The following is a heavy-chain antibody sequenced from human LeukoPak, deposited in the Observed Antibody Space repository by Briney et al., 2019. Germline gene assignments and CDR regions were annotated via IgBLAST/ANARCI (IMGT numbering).Heavy chain of an antibody. V-gene: IGHV4-39*07. CDR1: GISISSSNSY. D-gene: IGHD2-21*02. J-gene: IGHJ5*02. CDR2: IYYTGNT. CDR3: ARDQSCGGDCNNWFDP. Sequence: TSETLSLTCTVSGISISSSNSYWGWIRQPPGKGLEWIGSIYYTGNTYYNASLKSRVTISIDTSKNQISLKLNSVTAADTAVYYCARDQSCGGDCNNWFDPWGQGTLVTVSS.